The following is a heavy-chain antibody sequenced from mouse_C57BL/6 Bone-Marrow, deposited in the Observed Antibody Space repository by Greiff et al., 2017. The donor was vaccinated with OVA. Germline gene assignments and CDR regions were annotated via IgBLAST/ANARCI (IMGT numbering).Heavy chain of an antibody. CDR3: TGHYYGSSYY. Sequence: VQLKESGGDLVKPGGSLKLSCAASGFTFSSYGMSWVRQTPDKRLEWVATISSGSYTYYPDSVKGRFTIPRDNAKNTLYLQMSSLKYDDTAMYYCTGHYYGSSYYWGQGTTLTVSS. CDR1: GFTFSSYG. V-gene: IGHV5-6*01. D-gene: IGHD1-1*01. J-gene: IGHJ2*01. CDR2: ISSGSYT.